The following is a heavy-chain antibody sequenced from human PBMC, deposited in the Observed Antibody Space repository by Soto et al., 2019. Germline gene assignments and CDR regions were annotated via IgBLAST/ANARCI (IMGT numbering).Heavy chain of an antibody. CDR3: ARVGLYSSSWYHGMDV. CDR2: IIPIFGTA. V-gene: IGHV1-69*01. Sequence: QVQLVQSGAEVKKPGSSVKVSCKASGGTFSSYAISWVRQAPGQGPEWMGGIIPIFGTANYAQKLQGRVTITADESTSTDYMELSSLRSEDTAVYYCARVGLYSSSWYHGMDVWGQGTTVTVSS. CDR1: GGTFSSYA. D-gene: IGHD6-13*01. J-gene: IGHJ6*02.